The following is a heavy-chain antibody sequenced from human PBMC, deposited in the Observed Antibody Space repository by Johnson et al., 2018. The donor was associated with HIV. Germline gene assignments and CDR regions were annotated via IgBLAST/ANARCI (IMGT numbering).Heavy chain of an antibody. Sequence: QVQLVESGGGLVKPGGYLRLSCAASGFTFSDYYMSWVRQAPEKGLEWISYISGSGSTIYYADSVKGRFTIYRDTAKNSLYLQMNSLRDVDTAVYYCARDGRGLDAFDIWGQGTMVTVSS. CDR1: GFTFSDYY. J-gene: IGHJ3*02. CDR3: ARDGRGLDAFDI. CDR2: ISGSGSTI. V-gene: IGHV3-11*04. D-gene: IGHD3/OR15-3a*01.